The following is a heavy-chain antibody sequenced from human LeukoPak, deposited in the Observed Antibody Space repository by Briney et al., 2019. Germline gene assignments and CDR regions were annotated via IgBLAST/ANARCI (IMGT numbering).Heavy chain of an antibody. J-gene: IGHJ5*02. CDR2: IDHSGST. CDR3: ARHELVIAAYSRNWFDP. Sequence: RASETLSLTCVVYGGSFSGYHWSWIRQTPGKGLEWIGEIDHSGSTIYNPSLSSRVTISVDTSKMHFTLELTSVTAADTAVYYCARHELVIAAYSRNWFDPWGQGTLVTVSS. D-gene: IGHD2-15*01. V-gene: IGHV4-34*01. CDR1: GGSFSGYH.